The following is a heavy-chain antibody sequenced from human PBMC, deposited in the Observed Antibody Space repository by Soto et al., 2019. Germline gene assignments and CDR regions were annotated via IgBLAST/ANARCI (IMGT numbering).Heavy chain of an antibody. CDR2: IYYSGST. CDR1: GGSISSGGYY. J-gene: IGHJ4*02. CDR3: ARGEYCSSTSCYGLVDY. D-gene: IGHD2-2*01. V-gene: IGHV4-31*01. Sequence: QVQLQESGPVLVKPSQTLSLTCTVSGGSISSGGYYWSWIRQHPGKGLEWIGYIYYSGSTYYNPSLKIPLTISVDTSKNPFYLKLSSVTAADTAVYYCARGEYCSSTSCYGLVDYWGQGTLVTVSS.